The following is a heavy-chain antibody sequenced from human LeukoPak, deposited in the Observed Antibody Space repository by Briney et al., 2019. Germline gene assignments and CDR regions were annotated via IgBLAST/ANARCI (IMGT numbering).Heavy chain of an antibody. CDR1: GFTFSSYS. CDR2: ISSSSSYI. J-gene: IGHJ4*02. D-gene: IGHD5-18*01. Sequence: NAGGSLRLSCAASGFTFSSYSMNWVRQAPGKGLEWVSSISSSSSYIYYADSVKGRFTISRDNAKNSLYLQMNSLRAEDTAVYYCARDSHRKGYSYGRDYFDYWGQGTLVTVSS. V-gene: IGHV3-21*01. CDR3: ARDSHRKGYSYGRDYFDY.